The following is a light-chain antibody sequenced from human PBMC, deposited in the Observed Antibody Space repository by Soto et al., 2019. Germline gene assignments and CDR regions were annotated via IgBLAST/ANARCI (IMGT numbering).Light chain of an antibody. CDR1: QSVSSN. Sequence: EIVMTQSPSTLSFYPWEIATLSCRASQSVSSNLAWYQQKPGQAPRLLVYGASTRATGIPARFSGSGSGTQFTLTISSLQSEDFAVYYCQQHNNWPLTFGGGTKVDIK. V-gene: IGKV3-15*01. CDR3: QQHNNWPLT. CDR2: GAS. J-gene: IGKJ4*01.